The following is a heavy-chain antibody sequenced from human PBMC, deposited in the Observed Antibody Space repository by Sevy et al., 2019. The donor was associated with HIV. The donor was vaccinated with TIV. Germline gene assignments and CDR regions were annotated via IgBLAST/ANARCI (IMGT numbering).Heavy chain of an antibody. CDR2: INQDGGQK. J-gene: IGHJ3*01. V-gene: IGHV3-7*01. CDR3: ARDPDPVPGVAFDV. Sequence: GGSLRLSCVASGSSFGIHWMSWVCQAPGKGLEWVAKINQDGGQKYYVHSVKGRFTISRDNAKSSLYLQMNSLRVEDTALYYCARDPDPVPGVAFDVWGQGTMVTVSS. CDR1: GSSFGIHW.